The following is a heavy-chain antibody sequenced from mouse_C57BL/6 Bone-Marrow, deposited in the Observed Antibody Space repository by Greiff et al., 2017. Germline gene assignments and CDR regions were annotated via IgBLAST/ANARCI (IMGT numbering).Heavy chain of an antibody. V-gene: IGHV1-15*01. CDR1: GYTFTDYE. CDR3: TRSTTVVARGGYYAMDY. Sequence: VQRVESGAELVRPGASVTLSCKASGYTFTDYEMHWVKQTPVHGLEWIGAIDPETGGTAYNQKFKGKAILTADKSSSTAYMELRSLTSEDSAVYYCTRSTTVVARGGYYAMDYWGQGTSVTVSS. D-gene: IGHD1-1*01. CDR2: IDPETGGT. J-gene: IGHJ4*01.